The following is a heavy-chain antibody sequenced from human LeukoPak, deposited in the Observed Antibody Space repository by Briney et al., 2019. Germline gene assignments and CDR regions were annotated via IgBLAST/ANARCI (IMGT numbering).Heavy chain of an antibody. CDR3: AIPSSYDGSRYYHAY. CDR1: GFTFSSYA. Sequence: PGGSLRLSCVTSGFTFSSYAMTWVRQAPGKGLEWVANIDPDGSEKDYVESVKGRLTISRDNAKKILYLQMNSLRADDTAVYYCAIPSSYDGSRYYHAYWGQGTLVSVSS. CDR2: IDPDGSEK. V-gene: IGHV3-7*01. J-gene: IGHJ4*02. D-gene: IGHD3-22*01.